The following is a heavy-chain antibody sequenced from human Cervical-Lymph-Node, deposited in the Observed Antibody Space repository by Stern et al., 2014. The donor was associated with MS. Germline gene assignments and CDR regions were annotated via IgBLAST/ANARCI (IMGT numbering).Heavy chain of an antibody. J-gene: IGHJ4*02. CDR3: ARSWELAFDY. V-gene: IGHV3-74*02. Sequence: EVQLVESGGGLVQPGGSLRLSCAASGFTFSNYWMHWVRQAPGKGLVGVSHINSDGSRTSCADSVKGRFTISGDNAKNTLYLQMNSLRAEDTAVYYCARSWELAFDYWGQGTLVTVSS. CDR2: INSDGSRT. D-gene: IGHD1-26*01. CDR1: GFTFSNYW.